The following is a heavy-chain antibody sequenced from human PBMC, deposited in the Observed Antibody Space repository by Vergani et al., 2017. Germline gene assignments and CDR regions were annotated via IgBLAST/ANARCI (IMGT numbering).Heavy chain of an antibody. J-gene: IGHJ6*03. Sequence: QVQLVESGGGVVQPGRSLRLSCAASGFTFSSYGMHWVRQAPGKGLEWVAVISYYGSNKYYADSVKGRFTISRDNSKNTLYLQMNSLRAEDTAVYYCAKDGRYCSGGSCLKGYMDVWGK. V-gene: IGHV3-30*18. CDR2: ISYYGSNK. CDR1: GFTFSSYG. CDR3: AKDGRYCSGGSCLKGYMDV. D-gene: IGHD2-15*01.